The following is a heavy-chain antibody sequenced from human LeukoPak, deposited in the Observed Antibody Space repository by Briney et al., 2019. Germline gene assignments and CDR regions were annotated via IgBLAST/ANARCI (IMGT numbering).Heavy chain of an antibody. CDR1: GGSISSSSYY. D-gene: IGHD5-12*01. Sequence: KTSETLSLTCTVSGGSISSSSYYWGWIRQPPGKGLEWIGSIYYSGSTYYNPSLKSRVTISVDTSKNQFSLKLSSVTAADTAVYYCARLPVAYDYWGQGTLVTVSS. CDR2: IYYSGST. V-gene: IGHV4-39*01. J-gene: IGHJ4*02. CDR3: ARLPVAYDY.